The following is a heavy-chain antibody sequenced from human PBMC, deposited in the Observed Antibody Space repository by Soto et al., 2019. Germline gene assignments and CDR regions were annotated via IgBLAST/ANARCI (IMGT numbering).Heavy chain of an antibody. CDR1: GFTFSSYW. D-gene: IGHD6-13*01. CDR3: AIGIAAAEFDY. V-gene: IGHV3-74*01. CDR2: INSDGSST. J-gene: IGHJ4*02. Sequence: GGSLRLSCAASGFTFSSYWMRWVRQAPGKGLVWVSRINSDGSSTSYADSVKGRFTISRDNAKNTLYLQMNSLRAEDTAVYYCAIGIAAAEFDYWGQGTLVTVSS.